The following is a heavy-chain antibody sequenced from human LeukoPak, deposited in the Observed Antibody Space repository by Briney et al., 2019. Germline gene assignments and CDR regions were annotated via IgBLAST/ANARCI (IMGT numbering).Heavy chain of an antibody. D-gene: IGHD2-15*01. CDR1: GGPINNYY. V-gene: IGHV4-59*08. CDR3: AKSVVVATTRLGPFDT. J-gene: IGHJ3*02. Sequence: SETLSLTCTVSGGPINNYYWSWIRGPPGKGLEWIGSIFYSGSTNYDPSLKSRVIISVDTSKNQFSLKLSSVTAADMAVYYCAKSVVVATTRLGPFDTWGQGTMVTVSS. CDR2: IFYSGST.